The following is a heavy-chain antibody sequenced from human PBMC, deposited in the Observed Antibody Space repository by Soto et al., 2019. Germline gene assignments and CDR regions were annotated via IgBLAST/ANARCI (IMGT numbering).Heavy chain of an antibody. Sequence: PGGSLRLSCTASGFTFDDYAMSWFRQGPGKGLEWVGFIRSKAFGGTTENAASLKGRFTISRDDSKSMVYLQMNSLKTEDTAVYYCSRGPDCSGGSCYSPYYSGMDVWGQGTTVTVSS. CDR3: SRGPDCSGGSCYSPYYSGMDV. D-gene: IGHD2-15*01. J-gene: IGHJ6*02. CDR1: GFTFDDYA. CDR2: IRSKAFGGTT. V-gene: IGHV3-49*03.